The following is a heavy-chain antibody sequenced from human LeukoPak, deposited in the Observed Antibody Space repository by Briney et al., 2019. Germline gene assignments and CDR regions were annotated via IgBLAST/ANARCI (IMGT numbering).Heavy chain of an antibody. J-gene: IGHJ4*02. CDR1: GFIFSSYG. D-gene: IGHD6-13*01. V-gene: IGHV3-30*02. CDR2: IHYDGSNK. CDR3: AKDWSPASGRGGYFDY. Sequence: GGSLRLSCAASGFIFSSYGMHWVRQAPGKGLEWVAFIHYDGSNKYYADSVKGRFTISRDNSKNTLYLQMNSLRAEDTAVYYCAKDWSPASGRGGYFDYWGQGTLVTVSS.